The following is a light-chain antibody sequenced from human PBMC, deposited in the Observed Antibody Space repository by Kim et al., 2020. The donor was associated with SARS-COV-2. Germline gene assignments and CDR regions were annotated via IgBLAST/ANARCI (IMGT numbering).Light chain of an antibody. J-gene: IGKJ3*01. CDR1: QDINNF. V-gene: IGKV1-33*01. CDR3: LQYDNLRGVT. CDR2: AAS. Sequence: DIQMTQSPSSLSASVGDRVTITCQASQDINNFLNWYQKKPGKAPKLLIYAASILEAGAPSRFSGSGSGTDFTFTISSLQPEDIATYYCLQYDNLRGVTFGPGTKVDIK.